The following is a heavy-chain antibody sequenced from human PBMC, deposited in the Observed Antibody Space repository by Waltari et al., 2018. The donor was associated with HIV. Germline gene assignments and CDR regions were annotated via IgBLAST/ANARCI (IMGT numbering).Heavy chain of an antibody. CDR2: IYYSGST. D-gene: IGHD3-22*01. CDR3: ASGRLYYYDSSGYYGYYYYGMDV. J-gene: IGHJ6*02. CDR1: GGSISSYY. V-gene: IGHV4-59*01. Sequence: QVQLQESGPGLVKPSETLSLTCNVSGGSISSYYWSWIRQPPGKGREWIGYIYYSGSTNYNPSLKSRVTISVDTSENQCSLKMSSVTAADTAVYYCASGRLYYYDSSGYYGYYYYGMDVWGQGTTVTVSS.